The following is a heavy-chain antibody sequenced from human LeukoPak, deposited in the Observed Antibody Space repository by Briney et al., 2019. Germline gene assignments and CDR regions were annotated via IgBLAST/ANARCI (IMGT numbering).Heavy chain of an antibody. D-gene: IGHD1-26*01. CDR2: IYYSGST. CDR1: GGSISSGGYY. Sequence: SETLSLTCTVSGGSISSGGYYWSWIRQHPGKGLEWIGYIYYSGSTYYNPSLKSRVTISVDTSKNQFSLKLSSVTAADTAVYYCARDGVGATTAIDYWGQGTLVTVSS. CDR3: ARDGVGATTAIDY. V-gene: IGHV4-31*03. J-gene: IGHJ4*02.